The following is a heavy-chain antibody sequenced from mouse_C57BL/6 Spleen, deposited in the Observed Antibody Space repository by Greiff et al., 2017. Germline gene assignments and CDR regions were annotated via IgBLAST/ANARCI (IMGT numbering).Heavy chain of an antibody. Sequence: QVQLQQPGTELVQPGASVKLSCKASGYTFTSSWMHWVKQRPGQGLEWIGNINPSNGGTNYNETFKSTAKLPVDKSSSTAYMQLSSLTSDDSAVYYCARGLLRYYWGQGTLVTVSA. J-gene: IGHJ3*01. CDR3: ARGLLRYY. CDR1: GYTFTSSW. V-gene: IGHV1-53*01. CDR2: INPSNGGT. D-gene: IGHD1-1*01.